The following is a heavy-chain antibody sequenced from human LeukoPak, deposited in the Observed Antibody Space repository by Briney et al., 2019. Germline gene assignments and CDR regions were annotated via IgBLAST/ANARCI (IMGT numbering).Heavy chain of an antibody. V-gene: IGHV4-34*01. J-gene: IGHJ4*02. D-gene: IGHD4-23*01. CDR1: GGSFSGYY. Sequence: SETLSLTCAVYGGSFSGYYWSWIRQPPGKGLEWIGEINHNGSTNYNPSLKSRVTISVDTSKNQFSLKLSSVTAADTAVYYCARSRWRDSFDYWGQGTLITVSS. CDR3: ARSRWRDSFDY. CDR2: INHNGST.